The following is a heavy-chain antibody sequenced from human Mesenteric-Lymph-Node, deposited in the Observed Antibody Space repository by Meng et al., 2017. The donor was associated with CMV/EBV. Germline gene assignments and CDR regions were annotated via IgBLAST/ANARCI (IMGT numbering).Heavy chain of an antibody. CDR3: ARGRWGFDP. Sequence: ACKTSGYTFTDYSITWVRQAPGQGLEWMAWISTYNGNTNYVPKLQGRVTVTTDTSTSTVYMELRSLRSDDTAIYYCARGRWGFDPWGQGTLVTVSS. D-gene: IGHD5-24*01. V-gene: IGHV1-18*04. CDR2: ISTYNGNT. J-gene: IGHJ5*02. CDR1: GYTFTDYS.